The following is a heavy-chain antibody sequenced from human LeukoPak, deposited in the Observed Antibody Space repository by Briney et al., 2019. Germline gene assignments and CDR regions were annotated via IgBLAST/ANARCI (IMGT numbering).Heavy chain of an antibody. Sequence: SETLSLTCTVSGGSISSYYWSWIRQPPGKGLEWIGYIYYSGSTNYNPSLKSRVTISVDTSKNQFSLKLSSVTAADTAVYYCARMIRVVVTAINNAFDIWGQGTTVTVST. D-gene: IGHD2-21*02. CDR3: ARMIRVVVTAINNAFDI. J-gene: IGHJ3*02. CDR1: GGSISSYY. V-gene: IGHV4-59*01. CDR2: IYYSGST.